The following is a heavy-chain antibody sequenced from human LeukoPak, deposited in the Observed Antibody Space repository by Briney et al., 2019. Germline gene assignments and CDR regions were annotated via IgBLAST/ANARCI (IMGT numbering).Heavy chain of an antibody. CDR1: GFTFSSYA. Sequence: SGGSLRLSCAASGFTFSSYAMSWVRQAPGKGLEWVSAISGSGGSTYYADSVKGRFTNSRDNSKNTLYLQMNSLRAEGTAVYYCAKAQDFWSGQGAFDIWGQGTMVPASS. V-gene: IGHV3-23*01. CDR2: ISGSGGST. CDR3: AKAQDFWSGQGAFDI. J-gene: IGHJ3*02. D-gene: IGHD3-3*01.